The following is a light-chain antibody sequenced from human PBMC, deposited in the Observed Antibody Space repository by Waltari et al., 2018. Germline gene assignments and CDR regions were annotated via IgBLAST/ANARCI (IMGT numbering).Light chain of an antibody. V-gene: IGLV1-51*02. CDR3: GTWHSGLSVVL. J-gene: IGLJ3*02. Sequence: QSVLTQPPSVSAAPGQRVTISCSGSSSDIGSNYVSWYQHLPGTAPKLVIYEDNRCPPGIPHRFSGSKLGRSGTRDITGLQTGDEADYYCGTWHSGLSVVLFGGGTKLTVL. CDR2: EDN. CDR1: SSDIGSNY.